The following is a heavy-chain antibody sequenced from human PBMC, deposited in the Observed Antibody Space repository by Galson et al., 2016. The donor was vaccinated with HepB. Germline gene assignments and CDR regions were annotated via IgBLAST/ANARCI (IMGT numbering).Heavy chain of an antibody. Sequence: SLRLSCAASGLTFSSYWMHWIRQAPGKGLVWVSRISSDGSGTDYADSVKGRFTISRDNAKTTVYLQLNSVRVKDTALYYCATDTWGYYYGLDVWGQGTTVTVSS. V-gene: IGHV3-74*01. CDR2: ISSDGSGT. D-gene: IGHD3-16*01. CDR3: ATDTWGYYYGLDV. CDR1: GLTFSSYW. J-gene: IGHJ6*02.